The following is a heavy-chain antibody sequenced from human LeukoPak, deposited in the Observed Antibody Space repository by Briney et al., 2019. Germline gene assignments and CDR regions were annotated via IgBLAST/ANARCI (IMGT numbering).Heavy chain of an antibody. CDR3: ARGIHKTHCTRTSCYVNWFDP. Sequence: GGSLRLSCAASGFTFSDYFMTWIGQAPGKGLEWVSYISSSSSNTNYADSVKGRSTISRDNAKNSLSLQMNSLRAEDTAVYYCARGIHKTHCTRTSCYVNWFDPWGQGSLVTVSS. CDR2: ISSSSSNT. CDR1: GFTFSDYF. J-gene: IGHJ5*02. D-gene: IGHD2-2*01. V-gene: IGHV3-11*06.